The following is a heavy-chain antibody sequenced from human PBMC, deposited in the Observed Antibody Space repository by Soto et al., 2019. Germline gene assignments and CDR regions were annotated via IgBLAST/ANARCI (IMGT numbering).Heavy chain of an antibody. CDR1: GFTFSNYW. CDR3: ARDRYCSGGSCWSNFAY. CDR2: IKQDGSEK. V-gene: IGHV3-7*01. Sequence: EVQLVESGGGLVQPGGSLRLSCAASGFTFSNYWMSWVRQAPGKGLEWVASIKQDGSEKYYVDSVKGRFTISRDNAKNSLYLQMNSLRAEDTAVYYCARDRYCSGGSCWSNFAYWGQGTLVTVSS. D-gene: IGHD2-15*01. J-gene: IGHJ4*02.